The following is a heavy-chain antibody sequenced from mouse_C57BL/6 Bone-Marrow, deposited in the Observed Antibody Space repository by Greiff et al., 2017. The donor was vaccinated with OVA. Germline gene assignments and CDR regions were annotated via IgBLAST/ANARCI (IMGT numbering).Heavy chain of an antibody. D-gene: IGHD2-1*01. CDR1: GFTFSSYT. V-gene: IGHV5-9*01. J-gene: IGHJ4*01. CDR2: ISGGGGNT. Sequence: EVKLMESGGGLVKPGGSLKLSCAASGFTFSSYTMSWVSQTPEKRLEWVATISGGGGNTYYPDSVKGRFTISRDNAKNTLYLQMSSLRSEDTALYYCARRGGEIYYGNHYAMDYWGQGTSVTVSS. CDR3: ARRGGEIYYGNHYAMDY.